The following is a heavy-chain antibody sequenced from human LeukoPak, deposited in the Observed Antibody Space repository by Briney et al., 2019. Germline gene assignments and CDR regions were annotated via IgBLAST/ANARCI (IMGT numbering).Heavy chain of an antibody. Sequence: SETLSLTCTVSGYSISSGHYWGWIRQPPGKGLEWIGSIYHGETTYYNPPLKTRLTISLDTSKNQFSLRLSSVTAADTAVYYCASNWSDFDYWGQGILVTVSS. CDR1: GYSISSGHY. V-gene: IGHV4-38-2*02. CDR2: IYHGETT. CDR3: ASNWSDFDY. D-gene: IGHD1-1*01. J-gene: IGHJ4*02.